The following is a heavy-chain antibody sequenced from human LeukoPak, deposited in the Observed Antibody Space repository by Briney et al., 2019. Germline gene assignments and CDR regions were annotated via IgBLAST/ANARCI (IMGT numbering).Heavy chain of an antibody. Sequence: GGSLRLSCAASGFTVSSDSMGWVRQAPGKGLEYVSIIYGGGDTFYAESGNGRFTISRDNSKNTLYLQMNNLRAEDTAVYYCARDSHKLQSSAYFYFFDYWGQGTLVSVSS. D-gene: IGHD3-22*01. V-gene: IGHV3-66*02. CDR2: IYGGGDT. CDR1: GFTVSSDS. CDR3: ARDSHKLQSSAYFYFFDY. J-gene: IGHJ4*02.